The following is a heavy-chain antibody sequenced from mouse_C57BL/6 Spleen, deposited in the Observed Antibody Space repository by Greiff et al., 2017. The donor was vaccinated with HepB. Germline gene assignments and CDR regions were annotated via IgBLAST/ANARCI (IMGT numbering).Heavy chain of an antibody. Sequence: QVQLQQSGAELVRPGASVKLSCKASGYTFTDYYINWVKQRPGQGLEWIARIYPGSGNTYYNEKFKGKATLTAEKSSSTAYMQLSSLTSEDSAVYFCARFDGYYGYFDVWGTGTTVTVSS. CDR3: ARFDGYYGYFDV. CDR2: IYPGSGNT. V-gene: IGHV1-76*01. J-gene: IGHJ1*03. CDR1: GYTFTDYY. D-gene: IGHD2-3*01.